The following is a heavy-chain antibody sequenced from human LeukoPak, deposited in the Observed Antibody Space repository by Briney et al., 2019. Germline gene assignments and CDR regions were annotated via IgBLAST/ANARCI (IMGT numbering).Heavy chain of an antibody. Sequence: GGSLRLSCVVSGFTFSSYWMSWVRQAPGKGLEWVANIKQDGSEKYYVDSVKGRFTTSRDNAKNSLYLQMNSLRAEDTVVYYCARVQWELRGVGSYFEYWGQGALVTVSS. CDR1: GFTFSSYW. J-gene: IGHJ4*02. D-gene: IGHD1-26*01. CDR2: IKQDGSEK. CDR3: ARVQWELRGVGSYFEY. V-gene: IGHV3-7*01.